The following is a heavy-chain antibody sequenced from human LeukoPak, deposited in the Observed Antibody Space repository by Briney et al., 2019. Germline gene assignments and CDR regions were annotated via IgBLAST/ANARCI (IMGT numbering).Heavy chain of an antibody. Sequence: SETLSLTCTASGDSITSYYWSWIRQPPGKGLEWMGYINYSGSTNYNPSLKSRVTISVDTSKTQFSLKLSSVTAADTAVYYCARLRRFGELLIYFDYWGQGTLVTVSS. CDR1: GDSITSYY. D-gene: IGHD3-10*01. CDR3: ARLRRFGELLIYFDY. V-gene: IGHV4-59*08. J-gene: IGHJ4*02. CDR2: INYSGST.